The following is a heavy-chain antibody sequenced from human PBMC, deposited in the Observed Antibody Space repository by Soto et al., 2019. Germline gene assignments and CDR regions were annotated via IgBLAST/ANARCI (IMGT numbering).Heavy chain of an antibody. Sequence: SSQTLSLTCTVSGGSISSSSYYWGWIRQPPGKGLEWIGSIFYSGTTYYNPSLKSRVTISVDTSKNQFSLKLSSVTAADTAVYYCARQGGSHLDFRYWGQGTLVTVSS. CDR1: GGSISSSSYY. D-gene: IGHD1-26*01. CDR3: ARQGGSHLDFRY. CDR2: IFYSGTT. V-gene: IGHV4-39*01. J-gene: IGHJ4*02.